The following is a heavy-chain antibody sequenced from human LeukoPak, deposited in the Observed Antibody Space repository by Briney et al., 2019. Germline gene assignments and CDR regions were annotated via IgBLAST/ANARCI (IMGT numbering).Heavy chain of an antibody. Sequence: PGRSLRLSCAGSGFTFSHYGMHWVRQAPGKGLEWVAVIWYDGSHKYYADSVKGRLTISRDNSKNTLDLQMNSLRAEDTAVYYCARDVPDSGNYYPDAFDIWGQGTTVTVSS. CDR1: GFTFSHYG. D-gene: IGHD3-10*01. J-gene: IGHJ3*02. CDR3: ARDVPDSGNYYPDAFDI. CDR2: IWYDGSHK. V-gene: IGHV3-33*01.